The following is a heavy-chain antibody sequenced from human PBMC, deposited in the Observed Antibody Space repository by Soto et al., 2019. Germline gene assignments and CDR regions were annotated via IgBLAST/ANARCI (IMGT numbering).Heavy chain of an antibody. J-gene: IGHJ4*02. CDR2: IYDSGST. CDR3: ARHGAIYSNSWYDFDY. D-gene: IGHD6-13*01. Sequence: PSETLSLTCTVSGGSISSSYWSWIRQPPGKGLEWIGYIYDSGSTYYNSSLKSRVTMSVDTSKNQFSLKLSSVTAADTAVYYCARHGAIYSNSWYDFDYWGQGTLVTV. V-gene: IGHV4-59*08. CDR1: GGSISSSY.